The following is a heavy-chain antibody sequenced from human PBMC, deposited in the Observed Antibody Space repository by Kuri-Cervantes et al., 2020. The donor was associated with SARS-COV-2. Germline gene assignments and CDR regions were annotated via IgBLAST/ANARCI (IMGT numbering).Heavy chain of an antibody. CDR1: GFTFSSYD. V-gene: IGHV3-13*03. CDR2: IGTAGDT. J-gene: IGHJ6*03. Sequence: GESLKISCAACGFTFSSYDMHWVRQATGKGLEWVSAIGTAGDTYYPGSVKGQFTISRENAKNSLYLQMNSLRAGDTAVYYCARDRIAPTGWDYYMDVWGKGTTVTVSS. D-gene: IGHD2-15*01. CDR3: ARDRIAPTGWDYYMDV.